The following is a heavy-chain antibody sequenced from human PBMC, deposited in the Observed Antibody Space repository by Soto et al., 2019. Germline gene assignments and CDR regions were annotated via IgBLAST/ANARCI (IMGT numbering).Heavy chain of an antibody. Sequence: QVQLVQSGPEVKKPGASVKVSCKASGYIFTNYGITWVRQAPGQGREWMGWISSDNGNTNYAQKFQGRVTMTTDISTTMTYMEVKRVVSDVTGVYYCARYLRYDFWRGSTPRSYDFDYWGQGTLVTVSS. V-gene: IGHV1-18*01. CDR2: ISSDNGNT. J-gene: IGHJ4*02. D-gene: IGHD3-3*01. CDR3: ARYLRYDFWRGSTPRSYDFDY. CDR1: GYIFTNYG.